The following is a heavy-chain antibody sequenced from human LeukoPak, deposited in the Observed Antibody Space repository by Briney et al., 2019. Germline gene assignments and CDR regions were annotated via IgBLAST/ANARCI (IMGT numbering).Heavy chain of an antibody. CDR2: ISGSGGST. CDR3: ANLASIAARRFLDY. D-gene: IGHD6-6*01. CDR1: GFTFSSYV. V-gene: IGHV3-23*01. J-gene: IGHJ4*02. Sequence: GGSLRLSCAASGFTFSSYVMSWVRQAPGKGLESVSAISGSGGSTYYADSVKGRFTISRDNSKNTLYLQMNSLRAEDTAVYYCANLASIAARRFLDYWGQGTLVTVSS.